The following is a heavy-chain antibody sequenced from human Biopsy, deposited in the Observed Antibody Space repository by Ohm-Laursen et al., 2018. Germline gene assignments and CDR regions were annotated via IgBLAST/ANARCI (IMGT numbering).Heavy chain of an antibody. CDR1: DCSINSYY. CDR3: ARGSSYGYDFDY. D-gene: IGHD5-18*01. J-gene: IGHJ4*02. V-gene: IGHV4-59*07. Sequence: SDTLSLTCTVSDCSINSYYWNWIRQPPGKRLEWIGNIYYSGSTNFNPSLKSRVTISVDTSKNQFSLKLSSVTAADTAVYFCARGSSYGYDFDYWGQGTLVAVSS. CDR2: IYYSGST.